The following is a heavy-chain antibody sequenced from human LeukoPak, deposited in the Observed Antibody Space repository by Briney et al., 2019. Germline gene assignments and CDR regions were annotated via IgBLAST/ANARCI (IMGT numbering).Heavy chain of an antibody. CDR1: GFTFSSYA. V-gene: IGHV3-23*01. Sequence: GGSLRLSCAASGFTFSSYAMSWVRQAPGKGLEWVSAISGSGGSTYYADSVKGRFTISRDNSKNTLYLQMNSLRAEDTAVYYCAKDLDDHVWGSYRAYDYWGQGTLVTVSS. CDR3: AKDLDDHVWGSYRAYDY. CDR2: ISGSGGST. J-gene: IGHJ4*02. D-gene: IGHD3-16*02.